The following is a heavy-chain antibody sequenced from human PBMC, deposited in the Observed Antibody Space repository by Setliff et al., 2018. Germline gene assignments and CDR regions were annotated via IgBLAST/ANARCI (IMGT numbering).Heavy chain of an antibody. Sequence: SVKVSCKNSGGSFSSFLVSWVRQAPGQGLEWMGGIIPLFGTTKYAQKFQDRITMTADESATTAYMELTSLRSEDTAVYYCARALGGISAAGNNWLDSWGQGTLVTVSS. V-gene: IGHV1-69*13. J-gene: IGHJ5*01. CDR3: ARALGGISAAGNNWLDS. CDR2: IIPLFGTT. D-gene: IGHD6-13*01. CDR1: GGSFSSFL.